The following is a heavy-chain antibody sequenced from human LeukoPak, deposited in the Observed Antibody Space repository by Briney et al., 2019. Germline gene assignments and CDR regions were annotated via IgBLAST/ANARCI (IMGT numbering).Heavy chain of an antibody. V-gene: IGHV4-59*08. Sequence: SETLSLTCTVSRGSISGHHWSWIRQSPGKGLEWIGYIYYSGGTYYNPSLKSRVTISVDTSKNQFSLKLSSVTAADTAVYYCARVVPDILTGYYYGMDVWGQGTTVTVSS. CDR2: IYYSGGT. J-gene: IGHJ6*02. D-gene: IGHD3-9*01. CDR1: RGSISGHH. CDR3: ARVVPDILTGYYYGMDV.